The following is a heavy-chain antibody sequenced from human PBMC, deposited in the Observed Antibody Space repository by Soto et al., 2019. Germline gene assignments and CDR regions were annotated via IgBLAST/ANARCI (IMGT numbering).Heavy chain of an antibody. D-gene: IGHD1-1*01. CDR2: MNPNTGNS. Sequence: GASVKVSCKASGYTFTSYDIYWVRRATGQGLEWMGWMNPNTGNSGYAQKFRGRVTMTSDTSISTAHMELSSLRSEDTAVYYCARRAETNGWNGFGADKYYFDFWGQGTLVTV. CDR1: GYTFTSYD. J-gene: IGHJ4*02. V-gene: IGHV1-8*01. CDR3: ARRAETNGWNGFGADKYYFDF.